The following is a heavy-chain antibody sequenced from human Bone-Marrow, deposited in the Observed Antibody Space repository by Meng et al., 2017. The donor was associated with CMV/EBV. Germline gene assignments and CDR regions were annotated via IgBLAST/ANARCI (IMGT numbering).Heavy chain of an antibody. V-gene: IGHV4-34*01. D-gene: IGHD2-15*01. Sequence: SETLSLTCAVYGGSFSGYYWSWIRQPPGKGLEWIGEINHSGSTNYNPSLKSRVTISVDTSKNQFSLKLSSVTAADTAVYYCARGNRRVVRTGTWFDPWGQGTLVTVSS. J-gene: IGHJ5*02. CDR2: INHSGST. CDR3: ARGNRRVVRTGTWFDP. CDR1: GGSFSGYY.